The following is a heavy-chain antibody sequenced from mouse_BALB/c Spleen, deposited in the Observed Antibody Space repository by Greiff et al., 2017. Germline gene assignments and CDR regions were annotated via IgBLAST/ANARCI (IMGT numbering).Heavy chain of an antibody. D-gene: IGHD1-2*01. V-gene: IGHV5-6*01. CDR2: ISSGGSYT. J-gene: IGHJ4*01. CDR1: GFTFSSYG. CDR3: ARHVTTAIAMDY. Sequence: EVKLVESGGDLVKPGGSLKLSCAASGFTFSSYGMSWVRQTPDKRLEWVATISSGGSYTYYPDSVKGRFTISRDNAKNTLYLQMSSLKSEDTAMYYCARHVTTAIAMDYWGQGTSVTVSS.